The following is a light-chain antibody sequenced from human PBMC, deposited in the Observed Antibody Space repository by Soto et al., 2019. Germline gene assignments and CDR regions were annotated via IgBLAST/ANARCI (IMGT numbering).Light chain of an antibody. CDR2: DAS. V-gene: IGKV3-11*01. Sequence: EIVLTQFPGTLSLSPGERATLSCRASQSVGRNYVAWYQQKPGQAPRLLIYDASNRATGIPARFSGSGSGTDFTLTISSLEPEDFAVYYCQQRSNWPLLTFGGGTKVEIK. CDR3: QQRSNWPLLT. CDR1: QSVGRN. J-gene: IGKJ4*01.